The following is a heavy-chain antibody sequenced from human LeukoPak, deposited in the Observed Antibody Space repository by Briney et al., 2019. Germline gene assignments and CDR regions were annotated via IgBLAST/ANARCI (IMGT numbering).Heavy chain of an antibody. Sequence: PGRSLRLSCAASGFTFSSYAMHWVRQAPGKGLEWVAVISYDGSNKYYADSVKGRFTISRDNSKNTLYLQMNSLRAEDTAVYYCARGFQYDILTGYYDYWGQGTLVTVPS. CDR1: GFTFSSYA. CDR2: ISYDGSNK. J-gene: IGHJ4*02. V-gene: IGHV3-30*04. CDR3: ARGFQYDILTGYYDY. D-gene: IGHD3-9*01.